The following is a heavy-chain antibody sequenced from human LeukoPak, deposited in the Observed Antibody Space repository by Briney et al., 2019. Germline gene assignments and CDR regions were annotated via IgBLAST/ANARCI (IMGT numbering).Heavy chain of an antibody. D-gene: IGHD3-10*01. J-gene: IGHJ4*02. V-gene: IGHV3-64D*06. CDR3: VKLDGGLQHLPSRGVDY. CDR1: GFTFSSYV. Sequence: GGSLRLSCSASGFTFSSYVMHWVRQAPGKGLEYVSAISSNGGSTYYADSVKGRFTISRDNSKNMLYLQMNSLRLEDTAVYYCVKLDGGLQHLPSRGVDYWGQGTLVTVSS. CDR2: ISSNGGST.